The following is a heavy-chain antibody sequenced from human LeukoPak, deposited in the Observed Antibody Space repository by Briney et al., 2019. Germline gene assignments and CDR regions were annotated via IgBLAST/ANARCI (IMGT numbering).Heavy chain of an antibody. CDR3: ARGRITMIRGIIISGYFDY. CDR1: GGSFSGYY. V-gene: IGHV4-34*01. D-gene: IGHD3-10*01. J-gene: IGHJ4*02. Sequence: SETLSLTCAVYGGSFSGYYWSWIRQPPGKGLEWIGEINHSGSTNYNPSLKSRVTISVDTSKNQFSLKLTSVTAADTAVYYCARGRITMIRGIIISGYFDYWGQGALVTVSS. CDR2: INHSGST.